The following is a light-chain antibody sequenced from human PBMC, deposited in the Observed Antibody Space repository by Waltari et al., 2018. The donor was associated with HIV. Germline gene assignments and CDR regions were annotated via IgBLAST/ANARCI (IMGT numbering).Light chain of an antibody. CDR1: QIVRSS. V-gene: IGKV3-15*01. CDR2: SST. J-gene: IGKJ5*01. Sequence: EMVMTQSPATLSVSPGEGATLSCRASQIVRSSVAWYQQGPGQAPSLPIHSSTHLATGIPATFSGSGCETEIALTISNLQSEDFAVYYCQQHSNWPLSITFGQGTRLQIK. CDR3: QQHSNWPLSIT.